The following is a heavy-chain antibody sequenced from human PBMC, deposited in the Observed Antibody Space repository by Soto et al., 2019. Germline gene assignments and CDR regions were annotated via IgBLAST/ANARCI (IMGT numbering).Heavy chain of an antibody. J-gene: IGHJ6*03. CDR2: INAGNGNT. D-gene: IGHD2-2*01. Sequence: QVQLVQSGAEVEKPGASVKVSCKASGYTFTNYAVHWVRQAPGQRLEWMGWINAGNGNTRYSQKFQGRVTITRDTSARTADMELSSLRSEDTAVYYCARGHLAVVPVASWYFYMDVWGKGTTVTVSS. V-gene: IGHV1-3*01. CDR3: ARGHLAVVPVASWYFYMDV. CDR1: GYTFTNYA.